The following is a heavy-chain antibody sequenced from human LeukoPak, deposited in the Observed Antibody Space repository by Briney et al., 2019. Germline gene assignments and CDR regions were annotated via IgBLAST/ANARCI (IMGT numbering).Heavy chain of an antibody. D-gene: IGHD4-11*01. CDR1: GYTFTTYG. J-gene: IGHJ6*03. CDR3: ARGPSFSNSLYYYYYMDV. V-gene: IGHV1-18*01. Sequence: GASVKVSCKASGYTFTTYGISWVRQAPGQGLEWVGWISPYNGGTNYAQKLQGRVTMTTDTSTSTAYMELRSLRADDTAVYFCARGPSFSNSLYYYYYMDVWAKGTAVTVSS. CDR2: ISPYNGGT.